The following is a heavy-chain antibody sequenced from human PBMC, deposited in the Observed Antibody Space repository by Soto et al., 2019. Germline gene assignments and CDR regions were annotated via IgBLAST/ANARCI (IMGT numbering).Heavy chain of an antibody. CDR3: AKDGGSPWAPTNS. D-gene: IGHD2-8*01. J-gene: IGHJ5*02. CDR1: GFTFSDYA. CDR2: ISAGGST. Sequence: PGGSLRLSCTASGFTFSDYAMSWVRQPPGKGLEWVSVISAGGSTYYADSVKGRFTVSRANSKNTLYLQMNSLSAEDTAVYYCAKDGGSPWAPTNSWGQGTLVTVSS. V-gene: IGHV3-23*01.